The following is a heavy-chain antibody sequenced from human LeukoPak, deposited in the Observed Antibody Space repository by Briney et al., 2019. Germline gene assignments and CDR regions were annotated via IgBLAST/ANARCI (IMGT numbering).Heavy chain of an antibody. J-gene: IGHJ4*02. CDR3: ASLEDL. Sequence: SETLSLTCAVYGGSFSGYYWSWIRQPPGKGLEWIGEINHSRSTNYNPSLKSRVTLSVDTSKNQFSLKLSSVTAADTAVYYCASLEDLWGQGTLVTVSS. CDR1: GGSFSGYY. CDR2: INHSRST. V-gene: IGHV4-34*01.